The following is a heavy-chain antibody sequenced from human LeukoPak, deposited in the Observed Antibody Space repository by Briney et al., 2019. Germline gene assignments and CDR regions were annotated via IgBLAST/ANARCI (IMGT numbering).Heavy chain of an antibody. CDR3: ARRNAYCSSASCSRASYFYYGMDV. J-gene: IGHJ6*02. Sequence: GGSLRLSCAASGFSFSDYYMSWIRQAPGKGLEWVSYISSSDNIIYYADSVKGRFTISRDNAKNSLYLRMNSLRAEDTAVYYCARRNAYCSSASCSRASYFYYGMDVWGQGTTVTVSS. V-gene: IGHV3-11*01. D-gene: IGHD2-2*01. CDR2: ISSSDNII. CDR1: GFSFSDYY.